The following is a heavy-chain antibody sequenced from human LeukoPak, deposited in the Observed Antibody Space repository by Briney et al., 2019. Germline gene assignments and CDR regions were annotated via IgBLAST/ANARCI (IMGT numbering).Heavy chain of an antibody. CDR1: GFTFSTYG. CDR3: AQDVGGGYSAYYLDN. V-gene: IGHV3-30*18. CDR2: ISYDGSYQ. J-gene: IGHJ4*02. D-gene: IGHD2-15*01. Sequence: GGSLRLSCEASGFTFSTYGMPWVRQAPGKGLEWVAVISYDGSYQNYAESVKGRFTISRDNSENTLFLQMSSLGPEDTAMYSCAQDVGGGYSAYYLDNWGQGTLVAVSS.